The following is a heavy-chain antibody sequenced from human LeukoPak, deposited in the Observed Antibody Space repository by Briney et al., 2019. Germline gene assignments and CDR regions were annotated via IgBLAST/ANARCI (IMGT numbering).Heavy chain of an antibody. Sequence: PGGSLRLSCAASGFSFSNHGMHWVRQAPGKGLEWVAVISYDGSNKYYADSVKGRFTISRDNSKNTLYLQMNSLRAEDTAVYYCARDARTSGPLDYWGQGTLVTVSS. CDR1: GFSFSNHG. J-gene: IGHJ4*02. D-gene: IGHD6-25*01. V-gene: IGHV3-30*19. CDR2: ISYDGSNK. CDR3: ARDARTSGPLDY.